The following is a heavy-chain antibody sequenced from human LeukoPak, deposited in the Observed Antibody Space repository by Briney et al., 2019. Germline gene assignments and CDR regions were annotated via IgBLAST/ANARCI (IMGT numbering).Heavy chain of an antibody. CDR2: ISYDGSNK. CDR1: GFTFSSYG. D-gene: IGHD1-26*01. V-gene: IGHV3-30*18. J-gene: IGHJ4*02. Sequence: SGGSLRLSCAASGFTFSSYGMHWVRQAPGKGLEWVAVISYDGSNKYYADSVKGRFTISRDNSKNTLYLQMNSLRAEDTAVYYCAKDGGIIVGATLDYWGQGTLVTVSS. CDR3: AKDGGIIVGATLDY.